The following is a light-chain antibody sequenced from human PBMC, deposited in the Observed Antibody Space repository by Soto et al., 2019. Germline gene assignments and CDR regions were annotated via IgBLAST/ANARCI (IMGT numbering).Light chain of an antibody. CDR2: KAS. J-gene: IGKJ1*01. CDR1: QNIGYW. CDR3: QQYNTSSRT. Sequence: DIQMTQSPSTLSASVGDRVTITCRASQNIGYWLAWYQQKPGKAPNLLIYKASNLESGVPSRFSGSGSGTEFTLTISSLQPHDFATYYCQQYNTSSRTFGQGTKVEI. V-gene: IGKV1-5*03.